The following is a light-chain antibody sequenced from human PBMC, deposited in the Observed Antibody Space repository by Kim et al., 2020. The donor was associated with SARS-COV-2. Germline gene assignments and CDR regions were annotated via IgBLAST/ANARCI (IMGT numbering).Light chain of an antibody. CDR1: QSISSW. J-gene: IGKJ4*01. CDR3: QQYNSYSLT. CDR2: KAS. V-gene: IGKV1-5*03. Sequence: ASVGDRVPLTCRASQSISSWLAWYQQKPGKAPKLLIYKASSLESGVPSRFSGSGSGTEFTLTISSLQPDDFATYYCQQYNSYSLTFGGGTKVDIK.